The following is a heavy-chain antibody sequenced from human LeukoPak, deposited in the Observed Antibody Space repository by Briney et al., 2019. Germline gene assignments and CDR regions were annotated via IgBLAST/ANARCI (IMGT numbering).Heavy chain of an antibody. CDR1: GFTFSTYT. CDR2: ISGSSSYI. V-gene: IGHV3-21*01. Sequence: GGSLRLSCAASGFTFSTYTMNWVRQAPGKGLEWVSFISGSSSYIYYADSVKGRITISRDNAKNSLYLQMNSLRVEDTAEYYCARDPYSGNYGAYYYYYMDVWGKGTTVTVSS. CDR3: ARDPYSGNYGAYYYYYMDV. D-gene: IGHD1-26*01. J-gene: IGHJ6*03.